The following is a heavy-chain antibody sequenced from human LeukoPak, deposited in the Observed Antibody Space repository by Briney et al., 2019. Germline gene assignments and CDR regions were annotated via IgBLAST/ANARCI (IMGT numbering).Heavy chain of an antibody. Sequence: GSLTLSCAASGFTFSDYYMSWIRQAPGKGLEWVSDISSTSIYTNYADPVKGRFTISRDNAKNSLYLQMNSLRAEDTAVYYCAREDGYSSSWYSDYWGQGTLVTVSS. D-gene: IGHD6-13*01. CDR3: AREDGYSSSWYSDY. J-gene: IGHJ4*02. CDR1: GFTFSDYY. V-gene: IGHV3-11*05. CDR2: ISSTSIYT.